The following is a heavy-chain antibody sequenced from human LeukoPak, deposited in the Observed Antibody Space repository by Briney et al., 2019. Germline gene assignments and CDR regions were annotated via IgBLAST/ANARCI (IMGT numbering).Heavy chain of an antibody. Sequence: GGSLRLSCAASGSTSSDYYMSWLRQAPGKGLEWVSSISSSGSTIYYADSVKGRFTISRDNAKNSLYLQMNSLRAEDTAVYYCARARRYCSSTSCYYFDYWGQGTLVTVSS. V-gene: IGHV3-11*04. CDR1: GSTSSDYY. CDR2: ISSSGSTI. D-gene: IGHD2-2*01. J-gene: IGHJ4*02. CDR3: ARARRYCSSTSCYYFDY.